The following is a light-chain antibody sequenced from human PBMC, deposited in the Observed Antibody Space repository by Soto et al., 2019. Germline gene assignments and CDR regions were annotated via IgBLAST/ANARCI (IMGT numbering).Light chain of an antibody. V-gene: IGLV1-44*01. CDR2: GTN. CDR3: AAWDDSLFGPV. J-gene: IGLJ2*01. Sequence: QAVVAQPPSASGTPGQGVTISCSGSSSNIGSNPVNWFQQLPGTAPKLLIYGTNQRPSGVPDRFSGSKSGTSASLAISGLQSEDEADYYCAAWDDSLFGPVFGGGTKLTVL. CDR1: SSNIGSNP.